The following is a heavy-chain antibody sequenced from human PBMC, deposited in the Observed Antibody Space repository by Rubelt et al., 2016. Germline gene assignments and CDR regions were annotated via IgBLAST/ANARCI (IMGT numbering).Heavy chain of an antibody. Sequence: SGAASGFTFSSYGMHWVRQAPGKGLEWVAVIWYDGSNKYYADSVKGRFTISRDNSKNTLYLQMNSLRAEDTAVYYCARERGVSYYFDYWGQGTLVTVSS. CDR2: IWYDGSNK. CDR3: ARERGVSYYFDY. D-gene: IGHD1-1*01. V-gene: IGHV3-33*01. CDR1: GFTFSSYG. J-gene: IGHJ4*02.